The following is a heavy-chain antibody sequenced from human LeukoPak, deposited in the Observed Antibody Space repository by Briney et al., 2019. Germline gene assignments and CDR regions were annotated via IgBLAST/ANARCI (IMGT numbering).Heavy chain of an antibody. J-gene: IGHJ4*02. V-gene: IGHV3-66*02. CDR3: ARITVTRFDY. D-gene: IGHD4-17*01. CDR2: IYTGGTT. CDR1: GFNVSSNY. Sequence: GGSLRLSCAASGFNVSSNYMSWVRQAPGKGLEWVSVIYTGGTTYYTDSVKGRFTISRDNSKNVVYLQMDSLRPDDTAVYYCARITVTRFDYWGLGSLVTVSS.